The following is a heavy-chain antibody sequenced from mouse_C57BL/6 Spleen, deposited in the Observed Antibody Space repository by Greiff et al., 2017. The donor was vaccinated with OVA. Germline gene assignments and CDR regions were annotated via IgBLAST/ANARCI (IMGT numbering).Heavy chain of an antibody. CDR2: INPGSGGT. V-gene: IGHV1-54*01. CDR3: ARCEGWYFDV. CDR1: GYAFTNYL. Sequence: QVQLQQSGAELVRPGTSVKVSCKASGYAFTNYLIEWVKQRPGQGLEWIGVINPGSGGTNYNEKFKGKATLTADKSSSTAYMQLSSLTSEDSAVYFCARCEGWYFDVWGTGTTVTVSS. J-gene: IGHJ1*03.